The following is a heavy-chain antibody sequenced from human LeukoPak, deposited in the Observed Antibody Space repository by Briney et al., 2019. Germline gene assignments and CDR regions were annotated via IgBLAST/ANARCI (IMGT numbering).Heavy chain of an antibody. CDR1: GGTFSSYA. CDR2: IIPIFGTA. D-gene: IGHD3-3*01. V-gene: IGHV1-69*05. CDR3: ARDTRRYYDFWGRRELDY. Sequence: ASVKVSCKASGGTFSSYAISWVRQAPGQGLEWMGGIIPIFGTANYAQKLQGRVTMTTDTSTSTAYMELRSLRSDDTAVYYCARDTRRYYDFWGRRELDYWGQGTLVTVSS. J-gene: IGHJ4*02.